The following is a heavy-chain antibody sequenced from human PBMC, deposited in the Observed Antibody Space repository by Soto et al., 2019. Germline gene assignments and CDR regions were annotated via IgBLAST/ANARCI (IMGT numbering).Heavy chain of an antibody. D-gene: IGHD2-2*01. CDR1: GFRFTSYW. CDR3: ARGFCRSTYCSCYFDY. CDR2: ISPGDSDT. Sequence: PGESLKISRKGSGFRFTSYWIAWVRQMPGKGLEWMGIISPGDSDTRYSPPFQGLVTISADKSISAAYLQWSSLKASDTAMYYCARGFCRSTYCSCYFDYWGQGTLVTVSS. J-gene: IGHJ4*02. V-gene: IGHV5-51*01.